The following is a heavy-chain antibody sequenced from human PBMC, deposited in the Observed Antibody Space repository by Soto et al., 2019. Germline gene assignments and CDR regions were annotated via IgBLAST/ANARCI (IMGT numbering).Heavy chain of an antibody. CDR2: INHRGST. D-gene: IGHD6-25*01. Sequence: QVQLQQWGAGLLKPSETLSLTCAVYGGSFSGYYWSWIRQPPGKGLEWIGEINHRGSTNYNPSLKSRVTISVDTSKTQFSLKLSSVTAADTAVYYCARRSAAGPWGQGTLVAVSS. J-gene: IGHJ5*02. CDR1: GGSFSGYY. CDR3: ARRSAAGP. V-gene: IGHV4-34*01.